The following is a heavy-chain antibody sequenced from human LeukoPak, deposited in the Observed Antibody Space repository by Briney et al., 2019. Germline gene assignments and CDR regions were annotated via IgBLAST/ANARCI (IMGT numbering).Heavy chain of an antibody. J-gene: IGHJ3*02. CDR3: ARQYEWGAFDI. D-gene: IGHD1-26*01. Sequence: SGPALVKPTQTLTLTCTFSGFSLSTSGMRASWIRQPPGKALEWLARIDWDDDKFYSTSLKTRLTISKDTSKNQVVLTMTNMDPVDTATYYCARQYEWGAFDIWGQGTMVTVSS. V-gene: IGHV2-70*04. CDR2: IDWDDDK. CDR1: GFSLSTSGMR.